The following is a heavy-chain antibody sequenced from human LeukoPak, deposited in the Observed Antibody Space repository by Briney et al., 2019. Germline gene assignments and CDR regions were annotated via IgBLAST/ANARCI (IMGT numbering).Heavy chain of an antibody. CDR1: GGSISSSSYY. J-gene: IGHJ1*01. CDR3: ARGPRSGWYKKPTAEYFQH. CDR2: VYYSGST. D-gene: IGHD6-19*01. V-gene: IGHV4-39*01. Sequence: PSETLSLTCTVSGGSISSSSYYWGWIRQPPGKGLEWIGSVYYSGSTYYNPSLKSRVTISVDTSKNQFSLKLSSVTAADTAVYYCARGPRSGWYKKPTAEYFQHWGQGTLVTVSS.